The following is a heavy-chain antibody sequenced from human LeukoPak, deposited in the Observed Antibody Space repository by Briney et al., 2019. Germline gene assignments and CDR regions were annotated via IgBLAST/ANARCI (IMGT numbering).Heavy chain of an antibody. CDR3: VIWGDYDVLTGYYVPDY. CDR1: GFTFSNYA. CDR2: ITGSGTNR. Sequence: GASLRLSCVASGFTFSNYAMSWVRQAPGKGLEWVSAITGSGTNRYYADSLKGRFTTSRDYSKNTVFLQMNSLRHEDTAIYYCVIWGDYDVLTGYYVPDYWGQGTLVTVAS. J-gene: IGHJ4*02. D-gene: IGHD3-9*01. V-gene: IGHV3-23*01.